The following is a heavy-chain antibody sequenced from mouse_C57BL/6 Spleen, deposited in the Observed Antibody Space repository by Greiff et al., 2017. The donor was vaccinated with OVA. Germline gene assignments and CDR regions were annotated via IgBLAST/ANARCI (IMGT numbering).Heavy chain of an antibody. Sequence: QVQLKQPGTELVKPGASVKLSCKASGYTFTSYWMHWVKQRPGQGLEWIGNINPSNGGTNYNEKFKSKATLTVDKSSSTAYMQLSSLTSEDSAVYYCARSGLITTVVAPFAYWGQGTLVTVSA. CDR2: INPSNGGT. CDR3: ARSGLITTVVAPFAY. CDR1: GYTFTSYW. J-gene: IGHJ3*01. D-gene: IGHD1-1*01. V-gene: IGHV1-53*01.